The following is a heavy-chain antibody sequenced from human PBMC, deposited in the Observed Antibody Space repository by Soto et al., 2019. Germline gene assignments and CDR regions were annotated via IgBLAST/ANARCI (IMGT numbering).Heavy chain of an antibody. CDR1: GYTFTSYG. CDR3: ARDRYYYGSEDWFDP. J-gene: IGHJ5*02. V-gene: IGHV1-18*01. CDR2: ISAYNGNT. Sequence: QVQLVQSGAEVKKPGASVKVSCKASGYTFTSYGISWVRQAPGQGLEGMGWISAYNGNTNYAQKLQGRVTMTTDTSTSTAYMELRSLRSDDTAVYYCARDRYYYGSEDWFDPWGQGTLVTVSS. D-gene: IGHD3-10*01.